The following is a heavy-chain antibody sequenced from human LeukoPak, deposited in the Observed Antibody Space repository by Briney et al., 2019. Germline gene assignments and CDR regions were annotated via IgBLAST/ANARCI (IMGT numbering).Heavy chain of an antibody. CDR3: DRGKGYDFWSGLNYFDY. D-gene: IGHD3-3*01. CDR1: GGSISSGDYY. Sequence: SQTLSLTCTVSGGSISSGDYYWSWIRQPPGKGLEWIGYIYYSGSTYYNPSLKSRVTISVDTSKNQFSLKPSSLTAADTAVYYCDRGKGYDFWSGLNYFDYWGQGTLVTVSS. V-gene: IGHV4-30-4*08. J-gene: IGHJ4*02. CDR2: IYYSGST.